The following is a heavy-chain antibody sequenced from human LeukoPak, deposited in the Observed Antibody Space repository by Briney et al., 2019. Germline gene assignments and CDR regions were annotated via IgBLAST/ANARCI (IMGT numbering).Heavy chain of an antibody. CDR2: IKQDGSEK. J-gene: IGHJ4*02. Sequence: GGSLRLSCAASGFTFSKFWMSWVRQAPGKGLEWVANIKQDGSEKYYVDSVKGRFTISRDNAKNSLFLQMNSLRAEDTAVYYCAREYSAMVIYYWGQGTLVTVSS. CDR1: GFTFSKFW. CDR3: AREYSAMVIYY. V-gene: IGHV3-7*01. D-gene: IGHD5-18*01.